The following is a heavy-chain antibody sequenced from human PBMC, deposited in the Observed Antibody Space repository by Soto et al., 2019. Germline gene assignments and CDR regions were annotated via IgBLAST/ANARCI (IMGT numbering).Heavy chain of an antibody. V-gene: IGHV3-33*01. Sequence: ESGGGVVQPGRSLRLSCAASGFTFSSYGMHWVRQAPGKGLEWVAVIWYDGSNKYYADSVKGRFTISRDNSKNTLYLQMNSLRAEDTAVYYCARDSPYYYDSSGYHPLDYWGQGTLVTVSS. CDR1: GFTFSSYG. CDR3: ARDSPYYYDSSGYHPLDY. J-gene: IGHJ4*02. CDR2: IWYDGSNK. D-gene: IGHD3-22*01.